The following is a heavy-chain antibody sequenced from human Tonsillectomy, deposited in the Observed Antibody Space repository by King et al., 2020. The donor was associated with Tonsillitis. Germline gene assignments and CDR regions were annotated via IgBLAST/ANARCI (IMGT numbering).Heavy chain of an antibody. CDR1: GFTFSSYA. Sequence: VQLVESGGGLVQPGGSLRLSCTASGFTFSSYAMSWVRQAPGKGLEWVSAISGSGGSTYDADSVKGRFTLSRDNSKNTLYLQMNSLRAEDTAVYYCAKAGDPDWLDFYWGQGTLVTVSS. CDR3: AKAGDPDWLDFY. D-gene: IGHD3-9*01. V-gene: IGHV3-23*04. J-gene: IGHJ4*02. CDR2: ISGSGGST.